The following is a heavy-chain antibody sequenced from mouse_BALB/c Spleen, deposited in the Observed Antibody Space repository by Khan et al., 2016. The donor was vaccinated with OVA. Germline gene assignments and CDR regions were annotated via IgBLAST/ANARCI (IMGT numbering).Heavy chain of an antibody. CDR3: ARDAGRY. V-gene: IGHV1-18*01. CDR1: GYTFPEYT. CDR2: INPKNGGT. J-gene: IGHJ4*01. D-gene: IGHD3-3*01. Sequence: EVQLQQSGPELVKPGASVKISCRTSGYTFPEYTVHWVKQSLGKSLDWIGVINPKNGGTAYNQKFKGKATLTVDKSSGTAYMEFRSLTSEDSAIYYCARDAGRYWGQGTSVTVAS.